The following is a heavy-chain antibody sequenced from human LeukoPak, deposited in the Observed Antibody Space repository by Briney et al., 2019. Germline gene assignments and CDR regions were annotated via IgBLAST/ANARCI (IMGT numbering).Heavy chain of an antibody. V-gene: IGHV4-34*01. Sequence: PSETLSLTCAVYGGSFSGYYWSWIRQPPGKGLEWIGEINHSGSTNYNPSLKSRVTISVDTSKNQFSLKLSSVTAADTAVYYCARAGYYDSSGYYRTGPFDYWGQGTLVTVSS. J-gene: IGHJ4*02. CDR3: ARAGYYDSSGYYRTGPFDY. CDR2: INHSGST. D-gene: IGHD3-22*01. CDR1: GGSFSGYY.